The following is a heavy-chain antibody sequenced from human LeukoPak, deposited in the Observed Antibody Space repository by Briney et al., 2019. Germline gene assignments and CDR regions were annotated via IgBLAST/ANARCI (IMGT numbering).Heavy chain of an antibody. D-gene: IGHD2-15*01. Sequence: GGSLRLSCAASGFXFSDYSMNWVRQAPGKGLEWVSYISSSSSTVYYADSVKGRFTISRDNSKNTLYLQMNSLRVEDTAVYYCARIAWDAFDIWGQGTMVTVSS. CDR1: GFXFSDYS. J-gene: IGHJ3*02. CDR2: ISSSSSTV. V-gene: IGHV3-48*01. CDR3: ARIAWDAFDI.